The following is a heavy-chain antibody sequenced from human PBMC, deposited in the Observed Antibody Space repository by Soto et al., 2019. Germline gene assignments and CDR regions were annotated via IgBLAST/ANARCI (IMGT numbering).Heavy chain of an antibody. CDR2: IYYSGST. Sequence: SETLSLTCTVSGGSISSSSYYWGWIRQPPGEGLEWIGSIYYSGSTYYNPSLKSRVTISVDTSKNQFSLKLSSVTAADTAVYYCARLVGATTNYYYGMDVWGQGTTVTVSS. J-gene: IGHJ6*02. V-gene: IGHV4-39*01. CDR1: GGSISSSSYY. CDR3: ARLVGATTNYYYGMDV. D-gene: IGHD1-26*01.